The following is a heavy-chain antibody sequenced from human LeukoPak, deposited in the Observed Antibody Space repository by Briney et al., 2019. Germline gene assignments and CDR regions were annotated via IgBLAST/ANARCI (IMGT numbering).Heavy chain of an antibody. J-gene: IGHJ4*02. Sequence: ASVKVSCKASGHTFSVYYMHWVRQAPGQGLEWMGWINRNSGGTNYAQKFQGRVTMTRDTSISTAYMELSRLRSDDTAVYYCAREDGSGSHYPRFDYWGQGTLVTVSS. CDR3: AREDGSGSHYPRFDY. CDR1: GHTFSVYY. CDR2: INRNSGGT. D-gene: IGHD3-10*01. V-gene: IGHV1-2*02.